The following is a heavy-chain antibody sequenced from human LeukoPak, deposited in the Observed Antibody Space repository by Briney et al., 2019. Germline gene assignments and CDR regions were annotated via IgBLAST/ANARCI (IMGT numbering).Heavy chain of an antibody. CDR2: IYHTGST. CDR3: ARSPPERGVPGAFDI. CDR1: GDSISHYY. D-gene: IGHD3-10*01. J-gene: IGHJ3*02. Sequence: PSETLSLTCTVSGDSISHYYWTWVRQPPGKGLEWIAYIYHTGSTNYNPSLKSRVTVSVDTSKNQFSLKLSSVTAADTAVYYCARSPPERGVPGAFDIWGQGTMVTVSS. V-gene: IGHV4-59*12.